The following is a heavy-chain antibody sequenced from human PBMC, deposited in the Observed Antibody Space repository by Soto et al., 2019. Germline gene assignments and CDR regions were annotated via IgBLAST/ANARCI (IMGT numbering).Heavy chain of an antibody. V-gene: IGHV4-38-2*02. CDR2: IYHSGST. J-gene: IGHJ4*02. D-gene: IGHD1-26*01. CDR3: ARDGTIVGATFFDY. CDR1: SYSISSGYY. Sequence: SETLSLTCAVSSYSISSGYYWGWIRQPPGKGLEWIGSIYHSGSTYYNPSLKSRVTISVDTSKNQFSLKLSSVTAADTAVYYCARDGTIVGATFFDYWGQGTLVTVSS.